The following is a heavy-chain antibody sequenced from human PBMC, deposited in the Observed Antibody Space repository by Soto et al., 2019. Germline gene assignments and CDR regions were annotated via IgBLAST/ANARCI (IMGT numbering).Heavy chain of an antibody. V-gene: IGHV3-33*01. CDR2: IWYDGSNK. CDR1: GFTFSSYG. Sequence: PGGSLRLSCAASGFTFSSYGMHWVRQAPGKGLEWVAVIWYDGSNKYYADSVKGRFTISRDNSKNTLYLQMNSLRAEDTAVYYCARGAHPGEPAYWFDPWGQGTLVTVSS. CDR3: ARGAHPGEPAYWFDP. J-gene: IGHJ5*02. D-gene: IGHD3-10*01.